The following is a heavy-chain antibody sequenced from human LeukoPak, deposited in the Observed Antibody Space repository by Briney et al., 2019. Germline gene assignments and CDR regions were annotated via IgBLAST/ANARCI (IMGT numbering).Heavy chain of an antibody. CDR3: AQGYWLDY. Sequence: GGSLRLSCAPSGFLFSSSGMSCVRHAPGRGLEWVSVISAGGDTTNYANSVKGRFTISRDNAKNSLYLQMNSLKSEDTAVYYCAQGYWLDYWGQGTLVTVSS. V-gene: IGHV3-23*01. CDR2: ISAGGDTT. CDR1: GFLFSSSG. D-gene: IGHD1-26*01. J-gene: IGHJ4*02.